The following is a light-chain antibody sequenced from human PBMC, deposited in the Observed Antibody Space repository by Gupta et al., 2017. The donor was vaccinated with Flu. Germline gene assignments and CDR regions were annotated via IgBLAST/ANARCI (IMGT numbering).Light chain of an antibody. CDR1: QGISSTY. CDR2: GAS. V-gene: IGKV3-20*01. J-gene: IGKJ3*01. CDR3: HQDGGSQD. Sequence: PATLSLSPGERATLSCRASQGISSTYLAWYQQKPGQAPRLLISGASRRATGIPERFSGGGSGTDFTLIIDRLEPEDFAVYYWHQDGGSQDFGPGTRVDIK.